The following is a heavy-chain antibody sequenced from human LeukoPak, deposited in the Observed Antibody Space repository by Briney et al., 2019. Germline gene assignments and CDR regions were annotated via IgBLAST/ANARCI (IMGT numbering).Heavy chain of an antibody. Sequence: SETLSLTCTVSGGSISSSSYYWGWIRQPPGKGLEWIGSIYYSGSTYYNPSLKSRVTISVDTSKNQFSLKLSSVTAADTAVYYCARLLVRGVDFWGQGTLVTASS. CDR3: ARLLVRGVDF. CDR1: GGSISSSSYY. V-gene: IGHV4-39*01. D-gene: IGHD3-10*01. J-gene: IGHJ4*02. CDR2: IYYSGST.